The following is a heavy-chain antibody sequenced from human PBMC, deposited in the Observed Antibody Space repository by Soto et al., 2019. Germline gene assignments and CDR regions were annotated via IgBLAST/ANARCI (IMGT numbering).Heavy chain of an antibody. J-gene: IGHJ5*02. D-gene: IGHD6-6*01. V-gene: IGHV4-31*03. CDR2: IYYSGST. CDR3: ASTRRNWFDP. CDR1: GGSISSGGYY. Sequence: SETLSLTCTVSGGSISSGGYYWSWIRQHPGKGLEWIGYIYYSGSTYYNPSLKSRVTISVDTSKNQFSLKLSSVTAADTAVYYCASTRRNWFDPWGQVXLVTVSS.